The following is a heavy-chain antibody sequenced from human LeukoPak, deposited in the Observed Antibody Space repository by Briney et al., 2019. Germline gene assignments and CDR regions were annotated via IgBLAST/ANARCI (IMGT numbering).Heavy chain of an antibody. V-gene: IGHV3-7*03. CDR3: ARAMGYSGYDFDY. Sequence: PGGSLRLSCVASGFTYSTYWMSWVRQAPGKGLEWVANINEYGSEKYYVDSVKGRFTISRDNAKNSLYLQMNSLRAEDTAVYYCARAMGYSGYDFDYWGQGTLVTVSS. CDR2: INEYGSEK. CDR1: GFTYSTYW. J-gene: IGHJ4*02. D-gene: IGHD5-12*01.